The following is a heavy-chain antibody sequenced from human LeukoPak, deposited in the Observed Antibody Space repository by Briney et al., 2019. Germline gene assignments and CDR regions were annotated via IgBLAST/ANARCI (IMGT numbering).Heavy chain of an antibody. CDR3: AKRAPTTRYFDWLNAFDI. V-gene: IGHV3-23*01. D-gene: IGHD3-9*01. J-gene: IGHJ3*02. Sequence: PGGSLRLSCAASGFTFSSYAMSWVRQAAGKGLEWVSAIRGSGGSTYYADSVKGRFTISRDNSKNTLYLQMNSLRAEDTAVYYCAKRAPTTRYFDWLNAFDIWGQGTMVTVSS. CDR2: IRGSGGST. CDR1: GFTFSSYA.